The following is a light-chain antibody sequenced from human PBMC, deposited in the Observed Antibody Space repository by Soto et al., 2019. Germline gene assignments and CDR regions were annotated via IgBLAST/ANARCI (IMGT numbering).Light chain of an antibody. V-gene: IGKV3-11*01. CDR2: DAS. CDR1: QSVSSY. J-gene: IGKJ4*01. CDR3: QQRSYWPLT. Sequence: ETVLTQSPATRSLSPGERATLSCRASQSVSSYLAWYQQKPGQAPRLLIYDASKRATGIPARFSGSGSGTDFTLTISSLEPEDFAVYYCQQRSYWPLTFGGGTKVEIK.